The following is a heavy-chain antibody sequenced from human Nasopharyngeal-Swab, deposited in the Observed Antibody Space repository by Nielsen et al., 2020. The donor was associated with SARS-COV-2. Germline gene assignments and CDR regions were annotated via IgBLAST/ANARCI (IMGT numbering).Heavy chain of an antibody. D-gene: IGHD6-13*01. Sequence: GESLKISCAASGFTFSNYWMSWVRQAPGKGLEWVANIKQDGSEKYYVDSVKGRFTISRDNAKNSLYLQMNSLRAEDTAVYYCARLAKIWGQQLAYYYYYGMDVWGQGTTVTVSS. V-gene: IGHV3-7*01. J-gene: IGHJ6*02. CDR3: ARLAKIWGQQLAYYYYYGMDV. CDR2: IKQDGSEK. CDR1: GFTFSNYW.